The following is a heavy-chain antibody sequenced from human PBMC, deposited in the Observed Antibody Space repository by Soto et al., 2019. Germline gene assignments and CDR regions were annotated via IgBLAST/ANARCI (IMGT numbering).Heavy chain of an antibody. CDR2: IYYSGRT. V-gene: IGHV4-59*08. J-gene: IGHJ4*02. CDR1: DGTISSYY. CDR3: GRHGSGSYLPVDS. D-gene: IGHD3-10*01. Sequence: IQCLRWTVSDGTISSYYGHCIRQPPGKGLEWIGYIYYSGRTYYNPSLKSRVTVSADTSKNQFSLKLTSVTAADTAVYYCGRHGSGSYLPVDSWGQGTLVTVSS.